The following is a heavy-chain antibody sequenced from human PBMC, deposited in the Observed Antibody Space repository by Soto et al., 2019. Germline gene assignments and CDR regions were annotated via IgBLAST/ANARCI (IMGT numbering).Heavy chain of an antibody. CDR3: ARAPRGNYGYPSYFDY. D-gene: IGHD3-10*01. CDR1: GGSISSYY. Sequence: SETLSLTCTVSGGSISSYYWSWIRQPPGKGLEWIGYIYYSGSTNYNPSLKSRVTISVDTSKNQFSLKLSSVTAAYTAVYYCARAPRGNYGYPSYFDYWGQGTLVTVSS. J-gene: IGHJ4*02. CDR2: IYYSGST. V-gene: IGHV4-59*01.